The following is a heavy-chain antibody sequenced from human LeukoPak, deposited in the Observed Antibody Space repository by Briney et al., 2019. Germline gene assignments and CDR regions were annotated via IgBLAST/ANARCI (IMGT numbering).Heavy chain of an antibody. CDR3: ARDPGSSSWPYYYYYYMDV. V-gene: IGHV3-7*01. D-gene: IGHD6-13*01. J-gene: IGHJ6*03. CDR2: IKQDGSEK. Sequence: GGSLRLSCAASGFTFSSYWMSWVRQAPGKGLEWVANIKQDGSEKYYVDSVKGRFTISRDNAKNSLYLQMNSLRAEDTAVYYCARDPGSSSWPYYYYYYMDVWGKGTTVTVSS. CDR1: GFTFSSYW.